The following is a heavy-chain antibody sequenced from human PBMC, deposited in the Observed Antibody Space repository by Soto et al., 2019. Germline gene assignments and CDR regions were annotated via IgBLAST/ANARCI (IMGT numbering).Heavy chain of an antibody. J-gene: IGHJ4*02. V-gene: IGHV4-59*01. CDR2: VHYSGST. CDR1: GGSISSYY. CDR3: ARDMVTALDS. D-gene: IGHD2-21*02. Sequence: SETLSLTCTVSGGSISSYYWSWIRQPPGKGLEWIGYVHYSGSTNYNPSLKSRVTISVDTSKNQFSLKLSSVTAADTAVYYCARDMVTALDSWGQGTSVTVSS.